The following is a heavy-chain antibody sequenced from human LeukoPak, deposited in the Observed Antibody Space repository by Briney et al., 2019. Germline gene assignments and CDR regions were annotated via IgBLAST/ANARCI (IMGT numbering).Heavy chain of an antibody. D-gene: IGHD5-18*01. CDR3: AKDRKGYSYD. V-gene: IGHV3-30*18. Sequence: GGALRLSCAASGFTFSSYGMHWVGQAPGKGLEGVAVISYDGSKKYYADSVKARFTISRDNSKHTLYLQMNSLRAEDTAVYYCAKDRKGYSYDWGQGTLVTVSS. CDR2: ISYDGSKK. J-gene: IGHJ4*02. CDR1: GFTFSSYG.